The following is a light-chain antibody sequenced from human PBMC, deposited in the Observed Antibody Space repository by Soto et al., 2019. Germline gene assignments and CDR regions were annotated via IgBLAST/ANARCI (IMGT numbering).Light chain of an antibody. CDR1: NSDVGTYNY. V-gene: IGLV2-23*01. CDR3: CSYAGSSTFV. J-gene: IGLJ3*02. Sequence: QSALAQPPSASGSPGQSVTITCTGTNSDVGTYNYVSWYQQHPGKAPKLMIYEGSKRPSGVSNRFSGSKSGNTASLTISGLQAEDEADYYCCSYAGSSTFVFGGGTKLTVL. CDR2: EGS.